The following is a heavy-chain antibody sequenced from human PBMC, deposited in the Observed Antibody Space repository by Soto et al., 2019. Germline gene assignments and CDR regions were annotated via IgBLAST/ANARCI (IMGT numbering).Heavy chain of an antibody. Sequence: SETLSLTCSVSGGPINSGGYSWSWIRQPPGKGLEWIGYIYHSGSTYYNPSLKSRVTISVDRSKNQFSLKLSSVTAADTAVYYCARVAPPYYYDSSGPGYYFDYWGQGTLVTVSS. J-gene: IGHJ4*02. D-gene: IGHD3-22*01. CDR3: ARVAPPYYYDSSGPGYYFDY. CDR2: IYHSGST. V-gene: IGHV4-30-2*01. CDR1: GGPINSGGYS.